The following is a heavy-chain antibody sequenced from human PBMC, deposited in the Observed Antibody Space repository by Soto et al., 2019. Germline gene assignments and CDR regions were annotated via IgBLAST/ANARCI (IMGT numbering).Heavy chain of an antibody. D-gene: IGHD3-10*01. V-gene: IGHV3-21*01. CDR3: VRERGLSSFYGMDV. CDR1: GFTLTTYT. CDR2: ITSSSGHI. J-gene: IGHJ6*02. Sequence: GSLRLSCEASGFTLTTYTMNWVRQASGKGLEWVSSITSSSGHIYYADSVKGRFTISRDNARNSLYLQMNSLRAEDTAVYYCVRERGLSSFYGMDVWGQGTTVT.